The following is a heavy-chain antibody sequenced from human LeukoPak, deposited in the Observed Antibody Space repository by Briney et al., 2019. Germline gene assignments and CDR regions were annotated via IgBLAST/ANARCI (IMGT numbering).Heavy chain of an antibody. CDR2: ISSSSSYI. CDR3: AREVGAGAH. D-gene: IGHD1-26*01. CDR1: GFTFSSYS. J-gene: IGHJ4*02. Sequence: RSGGSLRLSCAASGFTFSSYSMNWVRQAPGKGLEWVSSISSSSSYIYYADSVKGRFTISRDNAKTSLYLQMNSLRAEDTAVYYCAREVGAGAHWGQGTLVTVSS. V-gene: IGHV3-21*01.